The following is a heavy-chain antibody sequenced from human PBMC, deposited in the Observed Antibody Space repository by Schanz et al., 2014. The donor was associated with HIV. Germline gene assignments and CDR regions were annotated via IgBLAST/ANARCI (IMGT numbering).Heavy chain of an antibody. D-gene: IGHD1-26*01. CDR2: IIPIFGTT. CDR1: GGSFSSSL. J-gene: IGHJ5*02. V-gene: IGHV1-69*06. Sequence: QVLLVQSGPEVKRPGASVNVSCTTSGGSFSSSLISWVRQAPGQGLEWMGGIIPIFGTTNYAQKFQGRVTITADKSTRTAYMELRSLRSEDSAIYYCARASYSGTYYTWFDPWGQGTLVTVSS. CDR3: ARASYSGTYYTWFDP.